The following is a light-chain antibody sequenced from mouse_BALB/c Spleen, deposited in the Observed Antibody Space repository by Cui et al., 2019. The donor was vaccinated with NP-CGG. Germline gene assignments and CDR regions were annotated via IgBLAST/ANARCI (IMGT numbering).Light chain of an antibody. CDR2: GTN. Sequence: QAVVTQQSALLTSPGETVTLTRRSNTGAVTTSNYANWVQEKPDHLFTGLIGGTNNRAPGVPARFSGSLIGDKAALTITGAQTEDETIYFCALWYSNHWVFGGGTKLTVL. CDR3: ALWYSNHWV. J-gene: IGLJ1*01. V-gene: IGLV1*01. CDR1: TGAVTTSNY.